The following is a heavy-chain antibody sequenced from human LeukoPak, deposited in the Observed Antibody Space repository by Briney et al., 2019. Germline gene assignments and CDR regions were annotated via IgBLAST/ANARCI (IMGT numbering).Heavy chain of an antibody. CDR3: TTTYYYDSSGYSLDDAFDI. V-gene: IGHV3-15*01. D-gene: IGHD3-22*01. J-gene: IGHJ3*02. CDR2: IKSKTDGGTT. Sequence: GGSLRCSCAASGFTFSNAWMSWVRQAPGKGLEWVGRIKSKTDGGTTDYAAPVKGRFTISRDDSKNTLYLQMNSLKTEDTAVYYCTTTYYYDSSGYSLDDAFDIWGQGTMVTVSS. CDR1: GFTFSNAW.